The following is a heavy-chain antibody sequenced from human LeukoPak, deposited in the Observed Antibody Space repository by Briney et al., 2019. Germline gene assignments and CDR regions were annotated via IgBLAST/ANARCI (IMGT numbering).Heavy chain of an antibody. Sequence: SGGSLRLSCAASGFTFSSYAVSWVRQAPGKGLDWVSVISGSGGSTYYADSVKGRFTISRDNSKNTLYLQMNSLRAEDTAVYYCAKGRQWLRDFDYWGQGTLVTVSS. V-gene: IGHV3-23*01. CDR3: AKGRQWLRDFDY. J-gene: IGHJ4*02. D-gene: IGHD5-12*01. CDR1: GFTFSSYA. CDR2: ISGSGGST.